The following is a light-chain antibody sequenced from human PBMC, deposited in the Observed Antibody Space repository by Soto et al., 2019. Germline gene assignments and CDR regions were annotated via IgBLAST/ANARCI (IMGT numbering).Light chain of an antibody. CDR3: QHSYSTRGT. Sequence: DIQMTQSPSSLSASVGDRVTITCRASQSISSYLNWYQQKPGKAPKLLIYAASSLQSGVPSRFSGSRSGRYLALTISSLQPEDFATYYCQHSYSTRGTVVQGTKVDIK. CDR2: AAS. V-gene: IGKV1-39*01. CDR1: QSISSY. J-gene: IGKJ1*01.